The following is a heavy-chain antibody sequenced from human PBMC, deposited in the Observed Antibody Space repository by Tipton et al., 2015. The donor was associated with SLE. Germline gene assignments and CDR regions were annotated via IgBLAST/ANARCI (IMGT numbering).Heavy chain of an antibody. CDR3: ARGYCSDGVCYGFGFFDY. J-gene: IGHJ4*02. CDR2: IYHSGIT. D-gene: IGHD2-8*01. CDR1: GGSIRSYY. Sequence: TLSLTCTVSGGSIRSYYWTWIRQPPGKRLEWIAYIYHSGITNYNPSLQSRVTISVDRSKNQFYLKVTSVTAADAAVYFCARGYCSDGVCYGFGFFDYWGQGTPVNVS. V-gene: IGHV4-59*12.